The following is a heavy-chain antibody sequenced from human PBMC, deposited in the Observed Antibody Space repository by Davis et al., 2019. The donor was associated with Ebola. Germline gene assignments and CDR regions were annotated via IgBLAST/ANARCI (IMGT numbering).Heavy chain of an antibody. CDR3: ANRITGVAIFGVVKMY. CDR1: GFTFSSYA. J-gene: IGHJ4*02. D-gene: IGHD3-3*01. V-gene: IGHV3-23*01. CDR2: ISGNGDRT. Sequence: GGSLRLSCAASGFTFSSYAMSWVRQAPGKGLEWVASISGNGDRTFYADSAKGRFTISRDNSKNTLYLQMNSLRAEDTAVYYCANRITGVAIFGVVKMYWGQGTLVTVSS.